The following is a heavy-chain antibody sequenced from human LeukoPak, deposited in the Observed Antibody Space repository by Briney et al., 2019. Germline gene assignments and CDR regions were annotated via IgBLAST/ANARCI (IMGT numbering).Heavy chain of an antibody. J-gene: IGHJ4*02. CDR1: GFTFSGSA. CDR3: TRPSDDYVWGSYRGLDY. CDR2: IRSKANSYAT. V-gene: IGHV3-73*01. D-gene: IGHD3-16*02. Sequence: GGSLRLSCAASGFTFSGSAMHWVRQACGKGLEWVGRIRSKANSYATAYAASGKGRFTISRDDSKNTAYLQMNSLKTEDTAVYYCTRPSDDYVWGSYRGLDYWGQGTLVTVSS.